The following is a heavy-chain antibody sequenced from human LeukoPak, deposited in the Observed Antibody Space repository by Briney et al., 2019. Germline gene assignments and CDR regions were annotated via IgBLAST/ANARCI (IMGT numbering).Heavy chain of an antibody. D-gene: IGHD2-15*01. CDR3: ARDVRSRSTLGNYYGMDV. V-gene: IGHV4-59*01. CDR1: GGSISSYY. J-gene: IGHJ6*02. Sequence: SETLSLTCTVSGGSISSYYWSWIRQPPGKGLEWIGYIYYSGSTNYNPSLKSRVTISVDTSKNQFSLKLSSVTAADTAVYYYARDVRSRSTLGNYYGMDVWGQGTTVTVSS. CDR2: IYYSGST.